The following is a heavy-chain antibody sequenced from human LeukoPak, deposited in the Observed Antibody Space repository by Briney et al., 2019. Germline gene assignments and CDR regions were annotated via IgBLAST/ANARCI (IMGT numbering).Heavy chain of an antibody. CDR2: IKQDGSEK. V-gene: IGHV3-7*01. J-gene: IGHJ5*02. D-gene: IGHD3-16*01. CDR3: ERDGGTDWYDP. CDR1: GFSVSDYW. Sequence: GGSLRLSCAASGFSVSDYWMTWVRQAPGKGLEWVANIKQDGSEKTYVDSVKGRFTISRDNAKNSLYLQMNSLIVEDTAMYYCERDGGTDWYDPWGQGTLVTVFS.